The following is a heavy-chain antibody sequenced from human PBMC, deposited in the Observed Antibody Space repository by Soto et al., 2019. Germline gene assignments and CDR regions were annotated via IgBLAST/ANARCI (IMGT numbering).Heavy chain of an antibody. CDR2: IYHSGST. CDR3: ASFAISTNWFDP. D-gene: IGHD3-3*01. Sequence: TLSLTCAVSGGSISSGGYSWSWIRQPPGKGLEWIGYIYHSGSTYYNPSLKSRVTISVDRSKNQFSLKLSSVTAADTAVYYCASFAISTNWFDPWGQGTLVTVSS. V-gene: IGHV4-30-2*01. J-gene: IGHJ5*02. CDR1: GGSISSGGYS.